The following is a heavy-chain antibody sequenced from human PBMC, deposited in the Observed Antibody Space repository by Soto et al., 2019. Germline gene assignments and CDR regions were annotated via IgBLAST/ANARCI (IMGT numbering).Heavy chain of an antibody. D-gene: IGHD1-7*01. Sequence: PSQTLSLTCAISGDSVSSNSAAWNWIRQSPSGGLEWLGRTYYRSRWYNDYAVSVRSRITINPDTSKNQFSLHLNSVTPEDTAVYYCAGTPSLQWYCMDVWGKGTTVTVSS. CDR2: TYYRSRWYN. V-gene: IGHV6-1*01. CDR3: AGTPSLQWYCMDV. J-gene: IGHJ6*03. CDR1: GDSVSSNSAA.